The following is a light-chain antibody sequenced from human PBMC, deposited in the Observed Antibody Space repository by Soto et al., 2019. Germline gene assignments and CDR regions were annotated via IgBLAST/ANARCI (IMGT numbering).Light chain of an antibody. J-gene: IGKJ2*01. CDR2: RTS. CDR3: HHYGGSLYP. Sequence: EIVVTQSPGTLARSPEQRVTLSCRASKSVRSIYFAWYRQNPGHAPSLIIHRTSYRDTGVPDRFSGPGSGTDFTLTISSLAPADFAVYYCHHYGGSLYPFGQGTKVDIK. V-gene: IGKV3-20*01. CDR1: KSVRSIY.